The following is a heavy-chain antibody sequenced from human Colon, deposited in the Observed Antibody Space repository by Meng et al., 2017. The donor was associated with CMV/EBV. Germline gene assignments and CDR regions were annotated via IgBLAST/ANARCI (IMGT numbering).Heavy chain of an antibody. V-gene: IGHV1-2*02. J-gene: IGHJ1*01. CDR1: GSSFTGYY. CDR2: MDPTTGRT. CDR3: ASHSSYVWGSHH. D-gene: IGHD3-16*01. Sequence: GQLGQCGAEVGRPGASVKVSCKASGSSFTGYYIHWVRQAPGQGLEWMGWMDPTTGRTDYAQKFQGTVTMTRDTSISTAYLELSRLTSDDTAVYYCASHSSYVWGSHHWGQGTLVTVSS.